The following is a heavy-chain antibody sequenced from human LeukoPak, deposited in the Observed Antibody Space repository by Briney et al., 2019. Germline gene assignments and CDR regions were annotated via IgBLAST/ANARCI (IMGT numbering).Heavy chain of an antibody. CDR1: SGSFSGYY. D-gene: IGHD3-22*01. Sequence: PSETLSLTCAVYSGSFSGYYWSWIRQPPGKGLEWIGEINHSGSTNYNPSLKSRVTISVDTSKNQFSLKLSSVTAADTAVYYCARGEDYYYDSSGNYPDAFDIWGQGTMVTVSS. CDR2: INHSGST. CDR3: ARGEDYYYDSSGNYPDAFDI. V-gene: IGHV4-34*01. J-gene: IGHJ3*02.